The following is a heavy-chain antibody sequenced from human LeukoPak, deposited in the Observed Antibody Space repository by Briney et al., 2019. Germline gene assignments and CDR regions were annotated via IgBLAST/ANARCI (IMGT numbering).Heavy chain of an antibody. CDR3: AKSHCSSTSCYGVGYSMDV. CDR1: AFTFSSYA. V-gene: IGHV3-23*01. Sequence: GGSLGLSCAASAFTFSSYAMNWVRQAPGKGLQWVSCINGGRGGSEATFYADSVKGRFTISRDNSKNTLYLQMNSLRAEDTAVYYCAKSHCSSTSCYGVGYSMDVWGKGTTVTVSS. J-gene: IGHJ6*04. D-gene: IGHD2-2*01. CDR2: INGGRGGSEAT.